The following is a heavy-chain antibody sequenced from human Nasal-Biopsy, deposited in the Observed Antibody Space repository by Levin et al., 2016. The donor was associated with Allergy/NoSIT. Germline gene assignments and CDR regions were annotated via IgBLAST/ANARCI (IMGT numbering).Heavy chain of an antibody. J-gene: IGHJ4*02. CDR3: TTPLDSRSYYHTY. V-gene: IGHV3-72*01. Sequence: GESLKISCAASGFSFNDHYMDWVRQTPGKKLEWVARSKNSVNNYITEYAASVKGRFTISRDNSDNLLYLQMDSLKIDDTAVYYCTTPLDSRSYYHTYWGQGTLVTVSP. D-gene: IGHD3-22*01. CDR2: SKNSVNNYIT. CDR1: GFSFNDHY.